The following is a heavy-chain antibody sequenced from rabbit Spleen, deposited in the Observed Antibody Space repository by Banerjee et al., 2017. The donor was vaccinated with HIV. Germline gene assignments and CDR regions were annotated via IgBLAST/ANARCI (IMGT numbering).Heavy chain of an antibody. CDR2: MYAGSSGST. CDR3: ARDTGTSFSTYGMDL. J-gene: IGHJ6*01. D-gene: IGHD8-1*01. CDR1: GFSLNSGYD. Sequence: ESGGGLVKPGASLTLTCKASGFSLNSGYDMCWVRQAPGKGLEWIACMYAGSSGSTYSATWAKGRFTISKTSSTTVTLQMSSLTVADTATYFCARDTGTSFSTYGMDLWGQGTLVTVS. V-gene: IGHV1S40*01.